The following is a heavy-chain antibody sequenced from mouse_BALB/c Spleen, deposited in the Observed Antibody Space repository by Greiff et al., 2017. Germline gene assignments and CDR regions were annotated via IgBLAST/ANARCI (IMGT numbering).Heavy chain of an antibody. Sequence: VQLQESGAELVRPGVSVKISCKGSGYTFTDYAMLWVKQSHAKSLEWIGVISTYYGDASYNQKFKGKATMTVDKSSSTAYMELARLTSEDSAIYYCARDYGSSRYYFDYWGQGTTLTVSS. CDR3: ARDYGSSRYYFDY. CDR2: ISTYYGDA. V-gene: IGHV1S137*01. D-gene: IGHD1-1*01. J-gene: IGHJ2*01. CDR1: GYTFTDYA.